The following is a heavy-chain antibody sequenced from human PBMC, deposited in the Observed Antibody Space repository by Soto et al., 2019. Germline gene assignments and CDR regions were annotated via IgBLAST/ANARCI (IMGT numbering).Heavy chain of an antibody. V-gene: IGHV4-59*01. CDR1: GGSISSYY. CDR3: ARVVTMVRGVIITIPYWFDP. D-gene: IGHD3-10*01. CDR2: IYYSGST. J-gene: IGHJ5*02. Sequence: QVQLQESGPGLVKPSETLSLTCTVSGGSISSYYWSWIRQPPGKGLEWIGYIYYSGSTNYNPSLKSRVTISVDTSKNQFSLKLSSVTAADTAVYYCARVVTMVRGVIITIPYWFDPWGQGTLVTVSS.